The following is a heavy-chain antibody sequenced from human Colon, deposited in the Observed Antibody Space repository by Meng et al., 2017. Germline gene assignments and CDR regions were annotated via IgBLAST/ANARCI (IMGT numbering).Heavy chain of an antibody. D-gene: IGHD3-10*02. J-gene: IGHJ4*02. V-gene: IGHV6-1*01. CDR1: GYSVSSNSAA. CDR3: ARDWGDVRGGFDF. Sequence: HVQLQESGPGLVKPSHTLPLTRAIYGYSVSSNSAAWNWIRQSPSRGLEWLGRTYYRSKYYNDYALSVKSRITINPDTSKNQFSLQLNSVTPEDTAIYYCARDWGDVRGGFDFWGQGTLVTVSS. CDR2: TYYRSKYYN.